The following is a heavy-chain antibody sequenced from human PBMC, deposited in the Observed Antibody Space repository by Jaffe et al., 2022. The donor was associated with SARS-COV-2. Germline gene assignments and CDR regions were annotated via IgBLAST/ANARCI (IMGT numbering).Heavy chain of an antibody. CDR2: IWYDGSNK. CDR1: GFTFSSYG. D-gene: IGHD3-22*01. V-gene: IGHV3-33*01. Sequence: QVQLVESGGGVVQPGRSLRLSCAASGFTFSSYGMHWVRQAPGKGLEWVAVIWYDGSNKYYADSVKGRFTISRDNSKNTLYLQMNSLRAEDTAVYYCARGSEYYYDSSGYYGGFDYWGQGTLVTVSS. J-gene: IGHJ4*02. CDR3: ARGSEYYYDSSGYYGGFDY.